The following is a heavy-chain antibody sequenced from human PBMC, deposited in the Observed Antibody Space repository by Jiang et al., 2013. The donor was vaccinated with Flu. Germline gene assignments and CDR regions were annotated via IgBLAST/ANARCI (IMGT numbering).Heavy chain of an antibody. V-gene: IGHV3-23*01. J-gene: IGHJ4*02. CDR2: ISSTTGIT. CDR3: AKGGRSSHSDS. D-gene: IGHD1-26*01. CDR1: RFTFRNYA. Sequence: QLLESGGGLVQPGGSLRLSCAASRFTFRNYAMSWVRQAPGKGLEWVSTISSTTGITYYADSVKGRFTISRDNSKNTLSLQMNTLRAEDTAVYFCAKGGRSSHSDSWGQGILVTVSS.